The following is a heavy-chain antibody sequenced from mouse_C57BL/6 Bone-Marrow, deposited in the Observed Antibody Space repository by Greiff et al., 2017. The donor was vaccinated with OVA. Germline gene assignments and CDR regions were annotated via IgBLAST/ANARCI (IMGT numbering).Heavy chain of an antibody. CDR1: GYAFTNYL. Sequence: VQLQQSGAELVRPGTSVKLSCKASGYAFTNYLIEWVKQRPGQGLEWIGVINPGGGGTNYNEKFKGKATLTADKSSSTAYMQLSSLTSEDSAVYFCAREGDYEGYFDYGGQGTTLTVSA. CDR2: INPGGGGT. V-gene: IGHV1-54*01. J-gene: IGHJ2*01. CDR3: AREGDYEGYFDY. D-gene: IGHD2-4*01.